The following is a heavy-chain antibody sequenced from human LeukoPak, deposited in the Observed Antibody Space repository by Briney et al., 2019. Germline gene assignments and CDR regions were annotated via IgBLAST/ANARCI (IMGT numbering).Heavy chain of an antibody. CDR3: ATTKWWLAFEM. D-gene: IGHD2-15*01. CDR2: IYYSGST. CDR1: GDSISTSSYY. V-gene: IGHV4-39*01. Sequence: PSETLSLTCSVSGDSISTSSYYWGWIRQPPGKGLEWIGTIYYSGSTYYNPSLTSRVTISVDTSKNQFSLKLSSVTAADTAVYYCATTKWWLAFEMWGPGTMVTVSS. J-gene: IGHJ3*02.